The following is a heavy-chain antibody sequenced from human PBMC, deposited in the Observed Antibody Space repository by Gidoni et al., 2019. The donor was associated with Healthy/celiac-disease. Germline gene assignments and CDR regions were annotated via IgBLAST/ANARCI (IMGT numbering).Heavy chain of an antibody. CDR2: IYYSGST. J-gene: IGHJ4*02. CDR3: ARHVSAIVVVIVPHYFDY. Sequence: QLQLQESGPGLVTPSETLSLTCTVSGGSISSSSYYWGWIRQPPGKGLEWIGSIYYSGSTYYNPSLKSRVTISVDTSKNQFSLKLSSVTAADTAVYYCARHVSAIVVVIVPHYFDYWGQGTLVTVSS. CDR1: GGSISSSSYY. V-gene: IGHV4-39*01. D-gene: IGHD2-21*01.